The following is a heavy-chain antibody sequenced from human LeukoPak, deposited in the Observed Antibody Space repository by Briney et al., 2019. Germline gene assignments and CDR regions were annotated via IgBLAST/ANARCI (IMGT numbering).Heavy chain of an antibody. Sequence: SETLSLTCTVSGGSISSGSYYWSWIRQPPGKGLEWIGSIYYSGSTYYNPSLKSRVTISVDTSKNQFSLKLSSVTAADTAVYYCARLLGGLFDYWGQGTLVTVSS. J-gene: IGHJ4*02. CDR2: IYYSGST. CDR3: ARLLGGLFDY. CDR1: GGSISSGSYY. D-gene: IGHD3-16*01. V-gene: IGHV4-39*01.